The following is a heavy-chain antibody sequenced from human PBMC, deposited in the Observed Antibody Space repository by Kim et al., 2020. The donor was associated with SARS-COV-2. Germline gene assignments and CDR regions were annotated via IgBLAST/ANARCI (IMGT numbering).Heavy chain of an antibody. CDR3: ASSTRYYYGMDV. Sequence: NYNPSLKSRVTISVDTSKNQFSLKLSSVTAADTAVYYCASSTRYYYGMDVWGQGTTVTVSS. D-gene: IGHD2-2*01. J-gene: IGHJ6*02. V-gene: IGHV4-34*01.